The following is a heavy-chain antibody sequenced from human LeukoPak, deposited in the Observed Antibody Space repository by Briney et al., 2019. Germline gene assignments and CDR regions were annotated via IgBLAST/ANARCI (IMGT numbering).Heavy chain of an antibody. D-gene: IGHD6-19*01. CDR1: GFTFCSNW. J-gene: IGHJ4*02. Sequence: GGSLRLSLAASGFTFCSNWMHLVRQAPGKGLVLVSRINSDGSSTDFADSVKGRFTISRDNAKNTLYLQMNSLRAEDTAVYYCAREQSAVAGSLDCFDYWGQGTLVTVSS. V-gene: IGHV3-74*01. CDR2: INSDGSST. CDR3: AREQSAVAGSLDCFDY.